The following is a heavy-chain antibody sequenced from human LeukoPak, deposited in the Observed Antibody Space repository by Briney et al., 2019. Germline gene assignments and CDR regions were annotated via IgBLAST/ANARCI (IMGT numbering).Heavy chain of an antibody. CDR3: ARGPYSYDSSGAFDI. Sequence: SETLSLTCTVSGDSISSGDYYWSWVRQPAGKGLEWIGRISSSGSTNYNPSLKSRATISVDTSKNQFSLKLSSVTAADTAVYFCARGPYSYDSSGAFDIWGQGTMVTVSS. CDR1: GDSISSGDYY. J-gene: IGHJ3*02. V-gene: IGHV4-61*02. D-gene: IGHD3-22*01. CDR2: ISSSGST.